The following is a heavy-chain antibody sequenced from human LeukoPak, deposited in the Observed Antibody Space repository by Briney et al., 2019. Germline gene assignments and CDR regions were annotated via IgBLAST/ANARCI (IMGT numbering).Heavy chain of an antibody. V-gene: IGHV3-13*03. CDR1: GFTFSTDA. CDR2: TGHTADR. D-gene: IGHD3-22*01. Sequence: GGSLRLSCAACGFTFSTDAMRWCRQGNGEGLESVSPTGHTADRYYPDSLKGQFTISRENVKSSLSLQMNSLRAGDKTVYSVYYDGSALLYFDYWGQGTLVTVSS. CDR3: YYDGSALLYFDY. J-gene: IGHJ4*02.